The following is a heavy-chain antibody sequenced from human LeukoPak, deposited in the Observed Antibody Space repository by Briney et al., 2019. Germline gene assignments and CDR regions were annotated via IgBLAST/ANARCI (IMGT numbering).Heavy chain of an antibody. J-gene: IGHJ6*03. CDR2: ISSSGSTI. CDR1: GFTFSSYE. V-gene: IGHV3-48*03. CDR3: AKGHGWEASYYYYYMDV. Sequence: PGGSLGLSCAASGFTFSSYEMNWVRQAPGKGLEWVSYISSSGSTIYYADSVKGRFTISRDNSKNTLYLKMNSLRAEDTAVYYCAKGHGWEASYYYYYMDVWGKGTTVTISS. D-gene: IGHD1-26*01.